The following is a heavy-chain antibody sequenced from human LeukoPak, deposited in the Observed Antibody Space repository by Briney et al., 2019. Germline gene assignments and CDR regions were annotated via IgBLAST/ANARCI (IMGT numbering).Heavy chain of an antibody. CDR1: GGTFSSYA. J-gene: IGHJ6*02. D-gene: IGHD3-10*01. CDR3: ASPTYYYGSGTIWVDYYYGMDV. CDR2: IIPILGIA. V-gene: IGHV1-69*04. Sequence: GASVKVSCKASGGTFSSYAISWVRQAPGQGLEWMGRIIPILGIANYAQKFQGRVTITADKSTSTAYMELSSLRSEDTAVYYCASPTYYYGSGTIWVDYYYGMDVWGQGTTITVSS.